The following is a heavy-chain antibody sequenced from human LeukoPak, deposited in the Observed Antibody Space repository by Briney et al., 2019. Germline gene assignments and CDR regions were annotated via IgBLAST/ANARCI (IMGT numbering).Heavy chain of an antibody. CDR2: IYTSGST. V-gene: IGHV4-4*09. CDR1: GGSISSYY. CDR3: ARISYYYYYKDV. Sequence: SETLSLTCTVSGGSISSYYWSWIRQPPGKGLEWIGYIYTSGSTNYNPSLKSRVTISVDTSKNQFSLKLNSVTAADTAVYYCARISYYYYYKDVWGKGTTVTVSS. J-gene: IGHJ6*03.